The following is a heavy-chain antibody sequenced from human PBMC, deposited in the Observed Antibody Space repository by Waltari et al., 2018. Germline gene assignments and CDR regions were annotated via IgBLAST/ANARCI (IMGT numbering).Heavy chain of an antibody. J-gene: IGHJ6*03. Sequence: QVQLVQSGAEVKNPGASVKVSCQASGYDFNVHSIHWVRQAPGQGLEWLGWINSNTGGTKYAQKFQGRVTMTRAASITTVYMELSSLRSDDTAVYYCARDGSGSYWYYMDVWGKGTTVTISS. CDR3: ARDGSGSYWYYMDV. D-gene: IGHD3-10*01. CDR1: GYDFNVHS. CDR2: INSNTGGT. V-gene: IGHV1-2*02.